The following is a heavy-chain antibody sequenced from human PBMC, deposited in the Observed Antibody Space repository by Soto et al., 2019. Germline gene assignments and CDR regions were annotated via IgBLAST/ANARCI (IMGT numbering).Heavy chain of an antibody. V-gene: IGHV4-4*07. Sequence: QVQLQESGPGLLKPSETLSLTCTVSGGSISSYYWSWIRPPAGKGLEWIGRIYTSGSTNYNPSLKSRVTMSVDTSKNQFSLKLSSVTAPDTAVYYCARACSSNSCYDVFDYWGQGTLDTVSS. CDR1: GGSISSYY. CDR3: ARACSSNSCYDVFDY. J-gene: IGHJ4*02. D-gene: IGHD2-2*01. CDR2: IYTSGST.